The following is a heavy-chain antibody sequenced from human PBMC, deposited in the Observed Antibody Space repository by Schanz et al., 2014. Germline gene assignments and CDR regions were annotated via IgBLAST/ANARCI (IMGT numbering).Heavy chain of an antibody. CDR3: AGAFDSSGYYFDE. D-gene: IGHD3-22*01. V-gene: IGHV1-46*03. Sequence: QVQLVQSGAEAKKPGASVKVSCKASGYTLSAYSLHWVRQSPGQGLEWMGIVNPSVRGTHFAREFQGRVTVSSDTSTSTVYMELSGLRSEDTAVYYCAGAFDSSGYYFDEWGQGTLVTVSS. CDR1: GYTLSAYS. J-gene: IGHJ4*02. CDR2: VNPSVRGT.